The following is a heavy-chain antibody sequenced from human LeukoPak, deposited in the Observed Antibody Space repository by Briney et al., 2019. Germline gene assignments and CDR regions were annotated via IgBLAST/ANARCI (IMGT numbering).Heavy chain of an antibody. CDR2: ISYDGSNK. CDR3: AKDAIVLMVYDHFYFNY. Sequence: GGSLRLSCAASGFTFSSYGMHWVRQAPGKGLEWVAVISYDGSNKYYADSVKGRFTISRDNSKNTLYLQMNSLRAEDTAVYYCAKDAIVLMVYDHFYFNYWGQRTLVTVSS. D-gene: IGHD2-8*01. J-gene: IGHJ4*02. CDR1: GFTFSSYG. V-gene: IGHV3-30*18.